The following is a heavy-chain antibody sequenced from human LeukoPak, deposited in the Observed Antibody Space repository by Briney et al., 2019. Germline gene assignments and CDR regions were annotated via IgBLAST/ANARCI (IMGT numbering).Heavy chain of an antibody. CDR2: INHSGST. CDR1: GGSFSGYY. V-gene: IGHV4-34*01. CDR3: ARGRRRVRGVIRFDP. J-gene: IGHJ5*02. D-gene: IGHD3-10*01. Sequence: SETLSLTCAVYGGSFSGYYWSWIRQPPGKGLEWIGEINHSGSTNYNPSLKSRVTISVDTSKNQFSLKLSSVTAADTAVYYCARGRRRVRGVIRFDPWGQGTLVTVSS.